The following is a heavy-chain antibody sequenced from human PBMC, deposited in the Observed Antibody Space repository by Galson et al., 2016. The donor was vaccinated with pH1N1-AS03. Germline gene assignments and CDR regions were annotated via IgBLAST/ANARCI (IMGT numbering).Heavy chain of an antibody. CDR3: TRAPPGGSSWRGGHFDH. CDR2: IGWNSEMI. Sequence: SLRLSCAASGFTFNDYAMHWVRQAPGKGLEWVSGIGWNSEMIGYADSVRGRFNISRDNAKNSLYLEMSSLRREDTAIYFCTRAPPGGSSWRGGHFDHWGQGILVTVSS. D-gene: IGHD6-13*01. CDR1: GFTFNDYA. V-gene: IGHV3-9*01. J-gene: IGHJ4*02.